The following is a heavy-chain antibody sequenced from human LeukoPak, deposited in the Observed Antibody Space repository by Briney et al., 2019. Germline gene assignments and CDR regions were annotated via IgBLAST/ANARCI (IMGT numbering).Heavy chain of an antibody. V-gene: IGHV4-34*01. CDR3: ARGLGGGNSVYFDL. CDR1: DGSFSAYC. CDR2: IYHSGSA. Sequence: PSETLSLTCAVYDGSFSAYCWSWIRQPLGKGLEWIGEIYHSGSANYNPSLQSRVTISVDTSKNQFSLRLSSVTAADTAVYYCARGLGGGNSVYFDLWGRGTLVTVSS. J-gene: IGHJ2*01. D-gene: IGHD4-23*01.